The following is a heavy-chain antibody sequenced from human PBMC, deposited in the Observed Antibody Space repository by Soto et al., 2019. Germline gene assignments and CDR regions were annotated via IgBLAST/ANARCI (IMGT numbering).Heavy chain of an antibody. Sequence: EVQLLESGGGLVQPGGSLRLSCAASGFTFSTYAMSWVRQAPGKGLEWLSGISGGGDDIYFADSVMGRCTISRDDSKNTLYLQINSMRAEDSALYYCSKTHYSSTWGDAFDVWGQGPLVTVSS. CDR3: SKTHYSSTWGDAFDV. J-gene: IGHJ3*01. CDR2: ISGGGDDI. D-gene: IGHD6-13*01. CDR1: GFTFSTYA. V-gene: IGHV3-23*01.